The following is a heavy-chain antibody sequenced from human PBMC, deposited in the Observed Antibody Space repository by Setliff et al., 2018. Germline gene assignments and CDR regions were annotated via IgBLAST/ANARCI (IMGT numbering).Heavy chain of an antibody. Sequence: ASVKVSCKTSGFNFITYGFSWVRQAPGQGLEWMGWISPYSGETNNAQKFQDRLSVTADTSSKTIYMELRSLTSDDTAVHFCTTSRAPRVVLAADFDLWGQGTLVTVSS. CDR2: ISPYSGET. D-gene: IGHD2-21*01. J-gene: IGHJ4*02. CDR3: TTSRAPRVVLAADFDL. V-gene: IGHV1-18*01. CDR1: GFNFITYG.